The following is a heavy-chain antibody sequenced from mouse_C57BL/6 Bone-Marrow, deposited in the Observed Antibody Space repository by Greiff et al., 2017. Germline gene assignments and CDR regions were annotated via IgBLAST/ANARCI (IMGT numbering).Heavy chain of an antibody. Sequence: VQLQQSGPELVKPGASVKISCKASGYSFTGYYMNWVKQSPEKSLEWIGKINPSTGGTTYNQKFKAKATLTVDKSSSTAYMQLKSLTSEDSAVYYCARRGYDYDKMAWFAYWGQGTLVTVSA. CDR3: ARRGYDYDKMAWFAY. J-gene: IGHJ3*01. V-gene: IGHV1-42*01. CDR2: INPSTGGT. CDR1: GYSFTGYY. D-gene: IGHD2-4*01.